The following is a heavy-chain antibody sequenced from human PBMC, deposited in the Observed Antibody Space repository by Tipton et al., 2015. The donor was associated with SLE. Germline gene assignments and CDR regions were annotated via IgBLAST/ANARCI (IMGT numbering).Heavy chain of an antibody. CDR2: IKQDGSEK. J-gene: IGHJ4*02. V-gene: IGHV3-7*01. D-gene: IGHD1-1*01. Sequence: SLRLSCAASGFTFSSYWMTWVRHVPGKGLEWVANIKQDGSEKNFVDSVKGRFTISRDNAKNSLFLQMNSLRAEDTGVYYCARTDYVDYWGQGTLVTVSS. CDR1: GFTFSSYW. CDR3: ARTDYVDY.